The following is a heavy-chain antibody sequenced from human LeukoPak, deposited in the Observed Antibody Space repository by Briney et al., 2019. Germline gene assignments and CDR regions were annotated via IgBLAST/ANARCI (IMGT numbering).Heavy chain of an antibody. CDR2: IRYDGSNK. CDR3: AKDKRGYSGYGQFDY. CDR1: GFTFSSYG. J-gene: IGHJ4*02. Sequence: GGSLRLSCAASGFTFSSYGMHWVRQAPGKGLEWVAFIRYDGSNKYYADSVKGRFTISRDNCKNTLYLQMNSLRAEDTAVYYCAKDKRGYSGYGQFDYWGQGTLVTVSS. D-gene: IGHD5-12*01. V-gene: IGHV3-30*02.